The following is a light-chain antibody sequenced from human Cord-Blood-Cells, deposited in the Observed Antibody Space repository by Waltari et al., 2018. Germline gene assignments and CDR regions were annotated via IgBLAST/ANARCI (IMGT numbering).Light chain of an antibody. V-gene: IGKV1-33*01. CDR2: DAS. CDR1: QDISNY. Sequence: DLQMTPSPSYLSASVGDIVIITCQASQDISNYLNWYQQKPGKAPKLLIYDASNLETGVPSRFSGSGSGTDFTFTISSLQPEDIATYYCQQYDNLPYTFGQGTKLEIK. CDR3: QQYDNLPYT. J-gene: IGKJ2*01.